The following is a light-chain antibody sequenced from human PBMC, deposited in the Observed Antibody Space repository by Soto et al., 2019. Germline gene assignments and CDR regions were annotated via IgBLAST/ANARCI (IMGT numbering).Light chain of an antibody. V-gene: IGKV3-15*01. CDR3: QYYHLCRT. Sequence: ERATLSCRASQSVSSNLAWYQPKPGQAPRLLIYGASTRATGVPARISGSGSGKEFTLTISSQPSEDSTVYCCQYYHLCRTFGQGTKVDIK. J-gene: IGKJ1*01. CDR1: QSVSSN. CDR2: GAS.